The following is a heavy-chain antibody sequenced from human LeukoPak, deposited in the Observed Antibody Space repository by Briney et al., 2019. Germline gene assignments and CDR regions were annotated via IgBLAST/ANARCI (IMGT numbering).Heavy chain of an antibody. V-gene: IGHV3-23*01. J-gene: IGHJ4*02. CDR2: VSDSVGST. CDR3: AKRGVVIRVILVGFHKQAYYFDS. D-gene: IGHD3-10*01. Sequence: RRSLRLSCAVSGITPSNYGIGWVRQAPGKGLEWVAGVSDSVGSTNYADSVKGRFTISRDNAKNTLYRQMNSLRAEDTAVYFCAKRGVVIRVILVGFHKQAYYFDSWGQGALVTVSS. CDR1: GITPSNYG.